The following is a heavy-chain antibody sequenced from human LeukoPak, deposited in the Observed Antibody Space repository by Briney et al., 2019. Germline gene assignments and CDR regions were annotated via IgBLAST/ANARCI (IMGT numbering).Heavy chain of an antibody. J-gene: IGHJ6*04. D-gene: IGHD3-10*02. CDR3: AELGITMIGGV. CDR2: ISSSGSTI. V-gene: IGHV3-48*03. CDR1: GFTFSTFA. Sequence: GRSLRLSCAASGFTFSTFAMIWVRQAPGKGLEWVSYISSSGSTIYYADSVKGRFTISRDNAKNSLYLQMNSLRAEDTAVYYCAELGITMIGGVWGKGTTVTISS.